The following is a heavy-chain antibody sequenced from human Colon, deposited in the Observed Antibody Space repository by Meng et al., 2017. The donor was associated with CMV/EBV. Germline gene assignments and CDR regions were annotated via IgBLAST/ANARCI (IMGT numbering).Heavy chain of an antibody. J-gene: IGHJ4*02. D-gene: IGHD3-10*01. CDR2: IKSKTDGGTI. V-gene: IGHV3-15*01. Sequence: GESLKISCAASGFTFNNAWMSWVRQAPGKGLEWVGRIKSKTDGGTIDYAAPVKGRFTISRDDSKSTLSLQMNSLKTEDTAVYYCATEKITMIRGASEYWGQGTLVTVSS. CDR3: ATEKITMIRGASEY. CDR1: GFTFNNAW.